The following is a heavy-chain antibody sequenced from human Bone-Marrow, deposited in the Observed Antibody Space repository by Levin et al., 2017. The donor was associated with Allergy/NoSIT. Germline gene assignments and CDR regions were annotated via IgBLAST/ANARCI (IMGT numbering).Heavy chain of an antibody. CDR2: ISSSSSYI. D-gene: IGHD2-21*02. J-gene: IGHJ4*02. CDR1: GFTFSSYS. Sequence: PGGSLRLSCAASGFTFSSYSMNWVRQAPGKGLEWVSSISSSSSYIYYADSVKGRFTISRDNAKNSLYLQMNSLRAEDTAVYYCARDGGGDPKAPTNWGQGTLVTVSS. CDR3: ARDGGGDPKAPTN. V-gene: IGHV3-21*01.